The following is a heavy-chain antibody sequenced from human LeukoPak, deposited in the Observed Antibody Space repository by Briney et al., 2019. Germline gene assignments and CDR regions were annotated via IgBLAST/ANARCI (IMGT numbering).Heavy chain of an antibody. D-gene: IGHD6-13*01. Sequence: KGLEWVSSISSSSSYIYYADSVKGRFTISRDNAKNSLYLQMNSLRAEDTAVYYCARDLRAAGTPPFDYWGQGTLVTVSS. CDR2: ISSSSSYI. J-gene: IGHJ4*02. V-gene: IGHV3-21*01. CDR3: ARDLRAAGTPPFDY.